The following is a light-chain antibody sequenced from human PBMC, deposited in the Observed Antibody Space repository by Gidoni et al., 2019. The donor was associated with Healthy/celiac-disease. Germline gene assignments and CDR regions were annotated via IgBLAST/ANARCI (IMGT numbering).Light chain of an antibody. CDR1: QSVSSC. V-gene: IGKV3-11*01. J-gene: IGKJ4*01. CDR2: DAS. Sequence: EIVLTKSPATLSLSPGERATLSCRASQSVSSCLAWYQQKPGQAPRLLIYDASNRATGIPARFSGSGSGTDFTLTISSLEPEDFAVYYCQQRSNWPLTFGGGTKVEIK. CDR3: QQRSNWPLT.